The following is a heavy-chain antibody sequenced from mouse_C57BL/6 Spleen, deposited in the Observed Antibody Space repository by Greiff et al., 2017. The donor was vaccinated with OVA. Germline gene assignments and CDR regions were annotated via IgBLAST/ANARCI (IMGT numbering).Heavy chain of an antibody. CDR1: GYAFSSSW. CDR3: ARGDGNYFAYFDY. D-gene: IGHD2-1*01. V-gene: IGHV1-82*01. CDR2: IYPGDGDT. Sequence: QVQLQQSGPELVKPGASVKISCKASGYAFSSSWMNWVKQRPGKGLEWIGRIYPGDGDTNYNGKFKGKATLTADKSSSTAYMQLSSLTSEDSAVYFCARGDGNYFAYFDYWGQGTTLTVSS. J-gene: IGHJ2*01.